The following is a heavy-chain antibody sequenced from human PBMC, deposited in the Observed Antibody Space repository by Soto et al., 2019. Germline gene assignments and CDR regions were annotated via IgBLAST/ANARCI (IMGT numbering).Heavy chain of an antibody. Sequence: GGSLRLSCAASGFTFSDYYMSGIRQAPGKGLEWVSYISSSGSTIYYADSVKGRFTIPRDNAKNSLYLQMNSLRAEDTAVYYCARDARLHLGELSLSSDYWGQGTLVTVSS. D-gene: IGHD3-16*02. CDR1: GFTFSDYY. V-gene: IGHV3-11*01. J-gene: IGHJ4*02. CDR2: ISSSGSTI. CDR3: ARDARLHLGELSLSSDY.